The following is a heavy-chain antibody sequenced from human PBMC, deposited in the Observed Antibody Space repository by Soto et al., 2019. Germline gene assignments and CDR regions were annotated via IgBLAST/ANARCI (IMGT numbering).Heavy chain of an antibody. V-gene: IGHV1-69*01. D-gene: IGHD3-3*01. J-gene: IGHJ6*02. CDR3: ARGTYYDFWSGYKMDV. CDR1: GGTFSSYA. CDR2: IIPIFGTA. Sequence: QVQLVQSGAEVKKPGSSVKVSCKASGGTFSSYAISWVRQAPGQGLEWMGGIIPIFGTANYAQKFQGRVTITADESTSTAYMELSSLRSEDTAVYYYARGTYYDFWSGYKMDVWGQGTTVTVSS.